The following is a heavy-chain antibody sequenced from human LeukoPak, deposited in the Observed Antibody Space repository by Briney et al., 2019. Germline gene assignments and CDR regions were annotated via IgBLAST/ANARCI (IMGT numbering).Heavy chain of an antibody. V-gene: IGHV3-48*03. Sequence: GGSLRLSCAASGFIFSSYEMNWVRQAPGKGLEWVSYISSSGSTIYYADSVKGRFTISRDDSKNTLYLQMNTLRSGDTAVYHCLKDQGGSGNPGNWGQGTLVTVSS. CDR2: ISSSGSTI. D-gene: IGHD3-10*01. J-gene: IGHJ4*02. CDR1: GFIFSSYE. CDR3: LKDQGGSGNPGN.